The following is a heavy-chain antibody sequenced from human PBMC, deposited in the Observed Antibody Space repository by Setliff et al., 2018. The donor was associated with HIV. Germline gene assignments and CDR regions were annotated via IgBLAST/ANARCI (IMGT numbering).Heavy chain of an antibody. J-gene: IGHJ4*02. CDR2: IYHSGST. V-gene: IGHV4-38-2*02. CDR3: ARDSSSSVGY. Sequence: PSETLSLTCTVSGYSISGGYYWGWIRQPPGKGLEWIGSIYHSGSTYYNPSLKSRVTISVDTSKNQFSLKLSSVTAADTAVYYCARDSSSSVGYWGQGTLVTV. D-gene: IGHD6-6*01. CDR1: GYSISGGYY.